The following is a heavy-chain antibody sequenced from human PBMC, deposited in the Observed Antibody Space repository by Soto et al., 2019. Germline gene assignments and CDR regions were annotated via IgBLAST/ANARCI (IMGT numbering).Heavy chain of an antibody. CDR3: VKDKGAAAGFDY. J-gene: IGHJ4*02. CDR2: ISYEGSEK. V-gene: IGHV3-30*18. CDR1: GFTFSNNG. Sequence: QLHLVESGGGVVQPGRSLRLSCAASGFTFSNNGMHWVRQAPGKGLEWMGVISYEGSEKYYAGSVKGRFTISRDNSKNTLYLQMDTLRAEDTAIYYCVKDKGAAAGFDYWGQGILVNVSS. D-gene: IGHD6-13*01.